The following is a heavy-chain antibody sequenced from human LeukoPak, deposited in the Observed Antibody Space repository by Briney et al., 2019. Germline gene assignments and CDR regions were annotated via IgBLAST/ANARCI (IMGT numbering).Heavy chain of an antibody. Sequence: PGGSLRLSCAASGFTVNNNYISWVRQAPGKGLEWVSAISGSGGSTYYADSMKGRFTISRDNSKNTLYLQMNSLRAEDTAVYYCAKGRYYDSSGYHGGYYFDYWGQGTLVTVSS. CDR3: AKGRYYDSSGYHGGYYFDY. J-gene: IGHJ4*02. CDR1: GFTVNNNY. D-gene: IGHD3-22*01. CDR2: ISGSGGST. V-gene: IGHV3-23*01.